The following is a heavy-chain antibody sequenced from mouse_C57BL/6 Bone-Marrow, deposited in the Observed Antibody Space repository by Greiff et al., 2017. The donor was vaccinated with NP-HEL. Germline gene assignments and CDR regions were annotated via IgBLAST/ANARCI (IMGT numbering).Heavy chain of an antibody. CDR1: GYTFTDYY. Sequence: EVKLVESGPVLVKPGASVKMSCKASGYTFTDYYMNWVKQSHGKSLEWIGVINPYNGGTSYNQKFKGKATLTVDKSSSTAYMELNSLTSEDSAVYYCASGYSDWGQGTTLTVSS. V-gene: IGHV1-19*01. D-gene: IGHD2-14*01. CDR3: ASGYSD. CDR2: INPYNGGT. J-gene: IGHJ2*01.